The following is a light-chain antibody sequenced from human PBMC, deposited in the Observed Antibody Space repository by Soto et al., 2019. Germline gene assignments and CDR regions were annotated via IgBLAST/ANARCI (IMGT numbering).Light chain of an antibody. CDR1: QSVGGN. Sequence: EIVMTQSPATLSVSPGERATLSCRASQSVGGNLAWYQQKPGQAPRLLIYAASTRATDIPARFSGGGSGTEVTITISTLQYEDFAIYYCQQYNDGPPYTFGQGTKLEIK. V-gene: IGKV3-15*01. J-gene: IGKJ2*01. CDR2: AAS. CDR3: QQYNDGPPYT.